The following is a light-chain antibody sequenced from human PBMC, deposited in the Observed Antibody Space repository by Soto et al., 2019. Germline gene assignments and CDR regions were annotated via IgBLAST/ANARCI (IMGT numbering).Light chain of an antibody. V-gene: IGKV1-5*03. J-gene: IGKJ1*01. CDR3: QQYNDAPWT. Sequence: DIQMTQSPSTLSASVGDRVTISCRASQPINGRLAWYQQKPGKAPKLLIYGASTLDSGVPSRFSGSASGTEFTLTISSLQPDDVATYYCQQYNDAPWTFGPGTKVEIK. CDR1: QPINGR. CDR2: GAS.